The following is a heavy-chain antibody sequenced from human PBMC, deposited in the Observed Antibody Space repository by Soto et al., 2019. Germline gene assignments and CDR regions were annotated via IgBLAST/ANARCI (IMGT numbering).Heavy chain of an antibody. CDR1: GFTFSSYG. D-gene: IGHD1-1*01. J-gene: IGHJ4*02. CDR2: IWYDGSNK. CDR3: ARDTTLATFDY. V-gene: IGHV3-33*01. Sequence: QVQLVESGGGVVQPGRSLRLSCAASGFTFSSYGMHWVRQAPGKGLEWVAVIWYDGSNKYYADSVKGRFTISRDNSKNTLYLQMNSLRAEDTAVYYCARDTTLATFDYWGQGTLVTVSS.